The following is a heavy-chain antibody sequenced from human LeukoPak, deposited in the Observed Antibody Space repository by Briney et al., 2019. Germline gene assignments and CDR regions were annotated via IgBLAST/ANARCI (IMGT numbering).Heavy chain of an antibody. CDR2: ISGSGGST. D-gene: IGHD6-13*01. J-gene: IGHJ6*03. V-gene: IGHV3-23*01. CDR1: GFTFSGYA. CDR3: AKSGYSSSWYRNYYYYMDV. Sequence: PGGSLRLSCAASGFTFSGYAMSWVRQAPGKGLEWVSAISGSGGSTYYADSVKGRFTISRDNSKNTLYLQMNSLRAEDTAVYYCAKSGYSSSWYRNYYYYMDVWGKGTTVTVSS.